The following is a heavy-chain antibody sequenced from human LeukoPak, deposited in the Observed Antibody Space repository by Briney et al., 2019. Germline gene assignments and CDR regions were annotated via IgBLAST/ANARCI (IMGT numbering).Heavy chain of an antibody. CDR2: MNPNSGNT. Sequence: ASVKVSCKASGYTFTSYDINWVRQATGQGLEWMGWMNPNSGNTGYAQKFQGRVTMTRNTSISTAYMELSSLRSEDTAVYYCARGSRWELPSYYYYGMDVWGQGTTVTVSS. V-gene: IGHV1-8*01. CDR3: ARGSRWELPSYYYYGMDV. D-gene: IGHD1-26*01. J-gene: IGHJ6*02. CDR1: GYTFTSYD.